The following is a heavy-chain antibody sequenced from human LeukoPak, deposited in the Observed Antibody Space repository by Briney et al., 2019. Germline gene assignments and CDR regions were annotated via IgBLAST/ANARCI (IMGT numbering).Heavy chain of an antibody. CDR2: ISGSGGST. Sequence: GGSLRLSCAASGFTFSSYAMSWVRQAPGKGLEWVSAISGSGGSTYYADSVKGRFTISRDNSKNTLYLQMNSLRAEDTAVYYCAKDRNYDSSGYPDAFDIWGQGTMVTVSS. CDR1: GFTFSSYA. D-gene: IGHD3-22*01. V-gene: IGHV3-23*01. J-gene: IGHJ3*02. CDR3: AKDRNYDSSGYPDAFDI.